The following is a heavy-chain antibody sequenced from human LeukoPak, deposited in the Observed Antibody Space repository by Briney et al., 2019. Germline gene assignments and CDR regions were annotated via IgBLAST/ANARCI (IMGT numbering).Heavy chain of an antibody. V-gene: IGHV1-24*01. CDR2: FDPEDGET. CDR3: AATRAYLGELSFPGY. CDR1: GYTLTELS. D-gene: IGHD3-16*02. J-gene: IGHJ4*02. Sequence: ASVKVSCKVSGYTLTELSMHWVRQAPGKGLEWMGGFDPEDGETIYAQKFQGRVTMTEDTSTDTAYMELSSLRSEDTAVYYCAATRAYLGELSFPGYWGQGTLVTVYS.